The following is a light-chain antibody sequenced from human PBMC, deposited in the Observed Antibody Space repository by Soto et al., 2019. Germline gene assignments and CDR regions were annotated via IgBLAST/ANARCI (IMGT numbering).Light chain of an antibody. V-gene: IGKV3-20*01. J-gene: IGKJ4*01. Sequence: EIVLTQSPDTLSLSPGERATLSCRASQSVSSGYLAWYQQKPGQAPRLLIYGASSRATGIPDRFGGSGSGTDFTLTIRRLEPEDFAVYYCQQYGSSLLTFGGGTKVDIK. CDR1: QSVSSGY. CDR3: QQYGSSLLT. CDR2: GAS.